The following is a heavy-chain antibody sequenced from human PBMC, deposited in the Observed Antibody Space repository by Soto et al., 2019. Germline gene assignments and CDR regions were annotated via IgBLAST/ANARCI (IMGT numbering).Heavy chain of an antibody. Sequence: QVQLVESGGGVVQPGRSLRLSCAASGFTFSSYGMHWVRQAPGKGLEWVAVIWYDGSNKYYADSVKGRFTISRDNSKNTLYLQMNSLRAEDTAVYYCARDRIAGTLHFDYWGQGTLVTVSS. J-gene: IGHJ4*02. CDR3: ARDRIAGTLHFDY. CDR2: IWYDGSNK. D-gene: IGHD6-13*01. CDR1: GFTFSSYG. V-gene: IGHV3-33*01.